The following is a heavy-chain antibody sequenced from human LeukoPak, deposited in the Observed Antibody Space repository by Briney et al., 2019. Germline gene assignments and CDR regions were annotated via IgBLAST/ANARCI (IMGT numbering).Heavy chain of an antibody. V-gene: IGHV4-61*01. D-gene: IGHD1-26*01. Sequence: PSETLSLTCTVSGGSVSSGSYYWSWIRQPPGKGLEWIGYIYYSGSTNYNPSLKSRVTISVDTSKNQFSLKLSSVTAADTAVYYCARVRRSGSYSSYAIDIWGQGTMVTVSS. CDR2: IYYSGST. CDR3: ARVRRSGSYSSYAIDI. J-gene: IGHJ3*02. CDR1: GGSVSSGSYY.